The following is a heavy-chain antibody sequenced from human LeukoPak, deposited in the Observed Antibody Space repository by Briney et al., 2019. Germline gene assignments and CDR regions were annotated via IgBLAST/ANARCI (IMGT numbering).Heavy chain of an antibody. CDR3: ARVVGIAARPGNNWFDP. Sequence: PSETLSLTFAVSGYSISSGYYCGWIRQPPGKGLEWIGSIYHSGSTYYNPTLKSRVTISAGTYKNQFSLKQSSVTAADTAVYYCARVVGIAARPGNNWFDPWGQGTLVTVSS. D-gene: IGHD6-6*01. CDR2: IYHSGST. V-gene: IGHV4-38-2*01. J-gene: IGHJ5*02. CDR1: GYSISSGYY.